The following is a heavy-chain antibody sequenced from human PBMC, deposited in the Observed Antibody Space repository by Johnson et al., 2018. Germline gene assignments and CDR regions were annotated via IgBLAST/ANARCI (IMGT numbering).Heavy chain of an antibody. Sequence: VQLQESGGGLVQPGGSLRLSCAASGFPFNTYWIHCVRPAPGKGLVWVSRITSDGSDTIYADSVKGQFTVSRDNAKSTLYLQMNSLRAKDTAVYYWARGGMNHGFDIWGQGTMVTVSS. J-gene: IGHJ3*02. CDR1: GFPFNTYW. V-gene: IGHV3-74*01. CDR3: ARGGMNHGFDI. D-gene: IGHD3-16*01. CDR2: ITSDGSDT.